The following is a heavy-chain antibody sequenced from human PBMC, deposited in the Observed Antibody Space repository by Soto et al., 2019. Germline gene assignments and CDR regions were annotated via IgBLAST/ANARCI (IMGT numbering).Heavy chain of an antibody. J-gene: IGHJ5*02. V-gene: IGHV3-30*18. Sequence: QVQLVESGGGVAQPGRSLRLSCAASGFTFSSYGMHWVRQAPGKGLEWVTVISDDGTKKDYADSVKGRSTISRDNSKNTLSLQMNSLRADDTAVYYCAKDAGSGSRGGNWFDLWGQGTLVTVSS. CDR3: AKDAGSGSRGGNWFDL. CDR2: ISDDGTKK. D-gene: IGHD3-10*01. CDR1: GFTFSSYG.